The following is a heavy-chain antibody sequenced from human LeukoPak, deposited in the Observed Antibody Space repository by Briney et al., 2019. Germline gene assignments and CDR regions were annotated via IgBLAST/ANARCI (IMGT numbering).Heavy chain of an antibody. CDR2: IDPRDSYS. Sequence: GESLKISCKGFGYSFTNYWITWVRQMPGKGLEWMGRIDPRDSYSNYSPSFQGHVTISVDKSINTVYLHWNSPKASDTAMYYCARLGEEWLVHNWFDPWGQGTLVTVSS. V-gene: IGHV5-10-1*01. CDR1: GYSFTNYW. CDR3: ARLGEEWLVHNWFDP. J-gene: IGHJ5*02. D-gene: IGHD6-19*01.